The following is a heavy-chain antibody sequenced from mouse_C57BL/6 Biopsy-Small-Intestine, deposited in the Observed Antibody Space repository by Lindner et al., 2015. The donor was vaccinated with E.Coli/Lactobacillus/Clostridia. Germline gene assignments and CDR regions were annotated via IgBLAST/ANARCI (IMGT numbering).Heavy chain of an antibody. D-gene: IGHD1-1*01. CDR2: ISSGSSTI. CDR3: TRGSSGGMDY. CDR1: GFTFSDYG. Sequence: VQLQESGGALVKPGGSLKLSCAASGFTFSDYGMHWVRQAPEKGLEWVAYISSGSSTIYYADTVKGRFTISRDNAKNTLFLQMTSLRSEDTAMYYCTRGSSGGMDYWGQGTSVTVSA. V-gene: IGHV5-17*01. J-gene: IGHJ4*01.